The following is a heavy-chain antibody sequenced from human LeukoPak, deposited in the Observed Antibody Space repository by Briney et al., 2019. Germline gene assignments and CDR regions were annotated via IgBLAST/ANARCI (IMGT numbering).Heavy chain of an antibody. CDR1: GGSINNYY. D-gene: IGHD3-16*02. Sequence: SETLSLTCTVSGGSINNYYWSWIRQPPGKRLEWIGYIYYSGSTNYNPSLKSRVTISVDTSKNQFSLKLSSVTAADTAVYYCARVLVRDYVWGSYRYGPTFDYWGQGTLVTVSS. CDR2: IYYSGST. J-gene: IGHJ4*02. V-gene: IGHV4-59*12. CDR3: ARVLVRDYVWGSYRYGPTFDY.